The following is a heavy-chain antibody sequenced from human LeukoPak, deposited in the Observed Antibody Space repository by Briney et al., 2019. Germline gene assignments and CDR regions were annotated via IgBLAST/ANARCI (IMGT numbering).Heavy chain of an antibody. V-gene: IGHV3-23*01. CDR3: ATSTVAKYDY. Sequence: QPGGSLRLSCAASGFTFSGYSMNWVRQAPGKGLEWVSAISGSGDSTFNSDSVKGRFTISRDNSKNTLYLQMNSLRAEDTALYYCATSTVAKYDYWGQGTLVAVSS. J-gene: IGHJ4*02. CDR1: GFTFSGYS. D-gene: IGHD4-11*01. CDR2: ISGSGDST.